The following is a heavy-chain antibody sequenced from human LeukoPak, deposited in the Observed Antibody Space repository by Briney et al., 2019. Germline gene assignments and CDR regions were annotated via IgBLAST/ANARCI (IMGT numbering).Heavy chain of an antibody. J-gene: IGHJ3*02. Sequence: GRSLRLSCAASGFTFDDYAMHWVRQAPGKGLEWVSGISWNSGSIGYADSVKGRFTISRDNAKNSLYLQMNSLRAEDTALYYCAKDMVRGSGWYDAFDIWGQGTMVTVSS. CDR1: GFTFDDYA. V-gene: IGHV3-9*01. D-gene: IGHD6-19*01. CDR3: AKDMVRGSGWYDAFDI. CDR2: ISWNSGSI.